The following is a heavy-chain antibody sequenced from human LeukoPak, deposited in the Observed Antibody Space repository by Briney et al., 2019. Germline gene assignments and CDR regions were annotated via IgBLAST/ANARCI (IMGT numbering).Heavy chain of an antibody. J-gene: IGHJ4*02. Sequence: GGSLGLSCAGSGFKFDDYAIHWVRQPPGKGLEWVAIISWNGGFMDYADSVKGRFTISRDNVKNSLYLDMNSLRPEDTAFYYCAKVRGTFSSGFYFDSWGQGTLVTVSS. D-gene: IGHD6-19*01. CDR1: GFKFDDYA. CDR2: ISWNGGFM. CDR3: AKVRGTFSSGFYFDS. V-gene: IGHV3-9*01.